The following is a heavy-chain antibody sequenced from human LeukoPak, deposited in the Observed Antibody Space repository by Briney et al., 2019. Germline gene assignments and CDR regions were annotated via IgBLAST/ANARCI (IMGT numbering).Heavy chain of an antibody. V-gene: IGHV4-4*07. J-gene: IGHJ4*02. CDR1: GGSISSYY. CDR3: ARRGSGSYYIVFDY. Sequence: PSETLSLTCTVSGGSISSYYWSWIRQPAGRGLEWIGRIYTSGSTNYNPSLKSRVTMSVDTSKNQFSLKLSSVTAADTAVYYCARRGSGSYYIVFDYWGQGTLVTVSS. CDR2: IYTSGST. D-gene: IGHD3-10*01.